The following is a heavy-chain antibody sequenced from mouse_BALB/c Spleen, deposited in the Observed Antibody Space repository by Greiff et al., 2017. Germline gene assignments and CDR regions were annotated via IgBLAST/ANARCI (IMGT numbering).Heavy chain of an antibody. V-gene: IGHV1S127*01. CDR2: IDPSDSET. CDR1: GYSFTSYW. J-gene: IGHJ2*02. CDR3: ERQEEGTIDY. Sequence: QVQLQQSGPQLVRPGASVKISCKASGYSFTSYWMHWVKQRPGQGLEWIGMIDPSDSETRLNQKFKDKATLTVDKSSSTAYMQLSSPTSEDSAVYYGERQEEGTIDYWGQGTSRTVAS.